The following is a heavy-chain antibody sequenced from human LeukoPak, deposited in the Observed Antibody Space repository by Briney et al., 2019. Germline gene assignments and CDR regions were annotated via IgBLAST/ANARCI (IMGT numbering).Heavy chain of an antibody. CDR3: ARSTGGVVIGPFDY. Sequence: SETLSLTCAVYGGSFSGYYWSWIRQPPGKGLEWIGEINHSGSTNYNPSLKSRVTMSVDTSKNQFSLKLSSVTAADTAVYYCARSTGGVVIGPFDYWGQGTLVTVSS. J-gene: IGHJ4*02. D-gene: IGHD3-22*01. CDR1: GGSFSGYY. V-gene: IGHV4-34*01. CDR2: INHSGST.